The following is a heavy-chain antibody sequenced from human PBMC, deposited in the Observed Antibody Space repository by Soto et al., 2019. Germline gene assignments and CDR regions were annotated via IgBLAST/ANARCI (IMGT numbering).Heavy chain of an antibody. CDR2: IIPIFGTA. Sequence: QVQLVQSGAEVKKPGSSVKVSCKASGGTFSSYAISWVRQAPGQGLEWMGGIIPIFGTANYAQKFQGRVTITADETTSTAYMGMSSRGYEDMAVYYCARAAYSSNWYWFDRWGQGTPVTVSS. V-gene: IGHV1-69*01. CDR1: GGTFSSYA. J-gene: IGHJ5*02. D-gene: IGHD6-13*01. CDR3: ARAAYSSNWYWFDR.